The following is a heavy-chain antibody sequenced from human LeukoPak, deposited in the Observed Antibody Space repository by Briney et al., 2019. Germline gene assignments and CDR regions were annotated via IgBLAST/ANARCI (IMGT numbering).Heavy chain of an antibody. CDR3: ATTRRPVGATMDPGDY. V-gene: IGHV1-46*01. D-gene: IGHD1-26*01. CDR2: INPSGGST. Sequence: ASVKVSCKASGYTFTSYYMHWVRQAPGPGLEWMGIINPSGGSTSYAQKFQGRVTMTRDTSTSTVYMELSSLRSEDTAVYYCATTRRPVGATMDPGDYWGQGTLVTVSS. CDR1: GYTFTSYY. J-gene: IGHJ4*02.